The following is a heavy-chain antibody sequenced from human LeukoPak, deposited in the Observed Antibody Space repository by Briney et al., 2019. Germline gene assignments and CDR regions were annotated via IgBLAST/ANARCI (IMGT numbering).Heavy chain of an antibody. CDR1: GFTFSSYW. CDR3: ARDEQHLVPFDY. Sequence: GGSLRLSCAASGFTFSSYWMHWVRQAPGKGLVWVPRIDSDGSTTSYADSVKGRFTISRDNAKNTLYLQVNSLRAEDTAVYYCARDEQHLVPFDYWGQGTLVTVSS. J-gene: IGHJ4*02. V-gene: IGHV3-74*01. CDR2: IDSDGSTT. D-gene: IGHD6-13*01.